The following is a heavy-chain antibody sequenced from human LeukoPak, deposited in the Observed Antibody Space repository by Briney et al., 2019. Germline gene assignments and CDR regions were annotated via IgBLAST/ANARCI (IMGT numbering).Heavy chain of an antibody. Sequence: PGGSLRLSCTASRLTFSTYAMNWVRQAPGKGLEWVSYISSSGGTMYYADSVKGRFTISRDNAKNSLYLQMNSLRVEDMAVYYCARAPKVATQLDYLGQGTLVTVSS. CDR1: RLTFSTYA. J-gene: IGHJ4*02. CDR3: ARAPKVATQLDY. CDR2: ISSSGGTM. V-gene: IGHV3-48*01. D-gene: IGHD5-12*01.